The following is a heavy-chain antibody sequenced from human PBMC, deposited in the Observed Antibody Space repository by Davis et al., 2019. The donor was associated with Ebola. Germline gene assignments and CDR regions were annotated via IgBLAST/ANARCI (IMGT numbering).Heavy chain of an antibody. J-gene: IGHJ3*02. Sequence: GESLKISCQDSGNSFSSHWIGWVRQMPGKGLEWMGIIYPGDSDTRYSPSFQGQVTISADRSIATAYLQWSGLKASDTAMYYCASLRRTITGMDDAFDIWGQGTMVTVSS. CDR3: ASLRRTITGMDDAFDI. CDR1: GNSFSSHW. V-gene: IGHV5-51*01. CDR2: IYPGDSDT. D-gene: IGHD1-20*01.